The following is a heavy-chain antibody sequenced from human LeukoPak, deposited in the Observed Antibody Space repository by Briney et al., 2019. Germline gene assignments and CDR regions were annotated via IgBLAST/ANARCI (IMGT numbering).Heavy chain of an antibody. CDR2: ISYDGSNK. D-gene: IGHD4-17*01. Sequence: GGSLRLSCAASGFTFSSYAMHWVRQAPGKGLEWVAVISYDGSNKYYADSVKGRFTISRDNSKNTLYLQMNSLRAEDTAVYYCATLPTVTSNLDYWGQGTLVTVSS. J-gene: IGHJ4*02. CDR3: ATLPTVTSNLDY. V-gene: IGHV3-30*04. CDR1: GFTFSSYA.